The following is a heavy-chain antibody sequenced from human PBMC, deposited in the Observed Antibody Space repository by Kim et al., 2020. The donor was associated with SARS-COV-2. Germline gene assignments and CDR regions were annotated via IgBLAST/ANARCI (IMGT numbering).Heavy chain of an antibody. V-gene: IGHV3-23*01. CDR2: ISGGGLSK. Sequence: GGSLRLSCEASGFTFDNYDMSWVRQAPGKGLEWVSFISGGGLSKFYADSVRGRFTISRDNAKDTLYVQMNSLRDEDTALYYCARMLNLDGYNYFCYYGMDVLGQGTPVNGPS. D-gene: IGHD5-18*01. J-gene: IGHJ6*02. CDR3: ARMLNLDGYNYFCYYGMDV. CDR1: GFTFDNYD.